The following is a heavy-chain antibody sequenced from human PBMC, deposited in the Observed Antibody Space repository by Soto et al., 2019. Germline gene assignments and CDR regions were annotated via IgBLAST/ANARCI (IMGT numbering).Heavy chain of an antibody. J-gene: IGHJ6*02. CDR3: ARHRNYYYYGMAV. V-gene: IGHV4-39*01. Sequence: QLQLQESGPGLVKPSETLSLTCTVSGGSISSSSYYWGWIRQPPGKGLEWIGSIYYSGSTYHNPSLKSRVTISVDTSKNQFSLNLSSVTAADTAVYYCARHRNYYYYGMAVWGQGTTVTVSS. CDR1: GGSISSSSYY. CDR2: IYYSGST.